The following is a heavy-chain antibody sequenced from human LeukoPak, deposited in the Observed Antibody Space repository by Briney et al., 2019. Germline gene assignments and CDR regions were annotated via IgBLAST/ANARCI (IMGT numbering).Heavy chain of an antibody. D-gene: IGHD3-10*01. CDR1: GFTFSRCG. CDR2: IRYDGSNK. J-gene: IGHJ4*02. V-gene: IGHV3-30*02. Sequence: GGSLRLSCAASGFTFSRCGMHWVRQAPGKGLEWVAFIRYDGSNKYYADSVKGRFTISRDNSKNTLCLQMNSLRAEDTAVYYCAKDPYYYGSGSYPDYWGQGTLVTVSS. CDR3: AKDPYYYGSGSYPDY.